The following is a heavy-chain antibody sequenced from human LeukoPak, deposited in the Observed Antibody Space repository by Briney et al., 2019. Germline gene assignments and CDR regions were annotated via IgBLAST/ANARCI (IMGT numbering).Heavy chain of an antibody. CDR1: GFTFSSYE. Sequence: PGGSLRLSCAASGFTFSSYEMNWVRQAPGKGLEWVSYISSSGSTMYYADSVKGRFTISRDNAKNSLYLQMNSLRAEDTAVYYCARDTNYPDYWGQGTLVTVSS. CDR2: ISSSGSTM. CDR3: ARDTNYPDY. D-gene: IGHD1-26*01. J-gene: IGHJ4*02. V-gene: IGHV3-48*03.